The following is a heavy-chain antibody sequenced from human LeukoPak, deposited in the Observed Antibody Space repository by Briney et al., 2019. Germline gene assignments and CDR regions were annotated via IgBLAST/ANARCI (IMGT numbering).Heavy chain of an antibody. CDR3: ARTAYYYDSSGYDDAFDI. CDR2: ISSGGYTI. Sequence: GGSLRLSCAASGFTFSDYYMTWIRQAPGKGLEWLSCISSGGYTIYYADSVKGRFTLSRDNAKNSLYLQMNSLRAEDTAVYYCARTAYYYDSSGYDDAFDIWGQGTVVTVSS. CDR1: GFTFSDYY. V-gene: IGHV3-11*01. D-gene: IGHD3-22*01. J-gene: IGHJ3*02.